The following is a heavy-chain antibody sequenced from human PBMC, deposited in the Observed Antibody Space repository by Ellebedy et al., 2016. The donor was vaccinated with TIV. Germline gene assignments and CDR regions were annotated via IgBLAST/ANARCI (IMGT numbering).Heavy chain of an antibody. J-gene: IGHJ6*02. D-gene: IGHD1-7*01. V-gene: IGHV3-23*01. CDR3: AKDGGGWNYDYYYYGMDV. Sequence: GESLKISXAASGITFSNYAMSWVRQAPGKGLEWVSTLTGAGGTTYYADSVKGRFTISRDNSKNSLYLQMNSLRAEDTALYYCAKDGGGWNYDYYYYGMDVWGQGTTVTVSS. CDR2: LTGAGGTT. CDR1: GITFSNYA.